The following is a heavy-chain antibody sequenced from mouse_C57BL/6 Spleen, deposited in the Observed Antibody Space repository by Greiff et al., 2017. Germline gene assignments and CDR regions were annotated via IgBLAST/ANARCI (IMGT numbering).Heavy chain of an antibody. V-gene: IGHV1-69*01. CDR3: ARGGWLLRAMDY. J-gene: IGHJ4*01. Sequence: QVQLQQPGAELVMPGASVKLSCKASGYTFTSYWMHWVKQRPGHGLEWIGEIDPSDSYTNYNQKFKGKSTLTVDKSSSTAYMQLSSLTSEDSAVYYCARGGWLLRAMDYWGQGTSVTVSS. D-gene: IGHD2-3*01. CDR2: IDPSDSYT. CDR1: GYTFTSYW.